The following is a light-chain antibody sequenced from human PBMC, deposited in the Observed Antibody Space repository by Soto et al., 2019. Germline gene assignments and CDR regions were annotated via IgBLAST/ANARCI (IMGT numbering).Light chain of an antibody. CDR2: DVS. CDR3: CSNAGSYTLV. Sequence: QSALTQPRSVSGSPGQSVTISCTGTSSAVGGYNYVSWYQQHPGKAPKLMIYDVSQRPSGVPDRFSGSRSGYTASLTISGLQAEDEADYYCCSNAGSYTLVLGGGTKLTVL. J-gene: IGLJ3*02. CDR1: SSAVGGYNY. V-gene: IGLV2-11*01.